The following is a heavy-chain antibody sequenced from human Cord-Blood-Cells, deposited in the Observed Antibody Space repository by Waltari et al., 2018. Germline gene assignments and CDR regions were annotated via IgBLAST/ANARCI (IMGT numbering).Heavy chain of an antibody. V-gene: IGHV3-9*01. CDR2: ISWNSGSI. Sequence: EVQLVESGGGLVQPGRSLRLSCAASGFTFDDYAMHWVRHAPGKGLEWVSGISWNSGSIGYADSVKGRFTISRDNAKNSLYLQMNSLRAEDTALYYCAKDPLYYYGSGSSYYFDYWGQGTLVTVSS. CDR3: AKDPLYYYGSGSSYYFDY. D-gene: IGHD3-10*01. J-gene: IGHJ4*02. CDR1: GFTFDDYA.